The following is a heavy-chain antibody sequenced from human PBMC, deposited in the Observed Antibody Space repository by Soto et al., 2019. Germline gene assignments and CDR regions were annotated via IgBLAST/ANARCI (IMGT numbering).Heavy chain of an antibody. CDR1: GYTFTSYY. D-gene: IGHD3-10*01. J-gene: IGHJ4*02. CDR2: INPSGGST. CDR3: ARVHYYGSGSRDFDY. Sequence: ASVKVSCTASGYTFTSYYIHWVRQAPGQGLEWMGIINPSGGSTSYAQKFQGRVTMTRDTSTSTVYMELSSLRSEDTAVYYCARVHYYGSGSRDFDYWGQGTLVTVSS. V-gene: IGHV1-46*03.